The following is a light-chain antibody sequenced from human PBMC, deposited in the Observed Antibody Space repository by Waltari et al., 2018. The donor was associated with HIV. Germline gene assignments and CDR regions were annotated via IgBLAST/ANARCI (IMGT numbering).Light chain of an antibody. J-gene: IGLJ2*01. CDR2: QDS. CDR1: NLGDKY. V-gene: IGLV3-1*01. Sequence: SYELTQPTSVSVSPGQTASITCSGDNLGDKYACWYQQKPGQSPVLVIYQDSKRPSGIPERFSGSNSGNTATLTISGTQAMDEADYYCQAWDSSTVVFGGGTKLTVL. CDR3: QAWDSSTVV.